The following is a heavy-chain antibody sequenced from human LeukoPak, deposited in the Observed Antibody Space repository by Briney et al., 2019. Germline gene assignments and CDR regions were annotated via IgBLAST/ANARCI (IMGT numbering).Heavy chain of an antibody. V-gene: IGHV4-39*07. CDR3: ARAHFPIVGATP. CDR2: IYHSGST. Sequence: SETLSLTCTVSGGSISSGSYYWGWIRQPPGKGLEWIGSIYHSGSTYYNPSLKSRVTISVDTSKNQFSLKLSSVTAADTAVYYCARAHFPIVGATPWGQGTLVTVSS. CDR1: GGSISSGSYY. J-gene: IGHJ5*02. D-gene: IGHD1-26*01.